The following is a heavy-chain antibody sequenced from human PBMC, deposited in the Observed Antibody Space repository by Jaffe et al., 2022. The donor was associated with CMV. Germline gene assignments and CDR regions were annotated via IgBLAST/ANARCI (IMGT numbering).Heavy chain of an antibody. CDR3: ARRYSSSWYLYLDL. D-gene: IGHD6-13*01. J-gene: IGHJ2*01. CDR1: GGSISRYY. Sequence: QVQLQESGPGLVKPSETLSLTCTVSGGSISRYYWTWIRQFPGKGLEWIGDISYSGYTNYKPSLKSRVSISMDTSKNQFSLKLSSVTAADTAVYFCARRYSSSWYLYLDLWGRGTLVTVSS. V-gene: IGHV4-59*08. CDR2: ISYSGYT.